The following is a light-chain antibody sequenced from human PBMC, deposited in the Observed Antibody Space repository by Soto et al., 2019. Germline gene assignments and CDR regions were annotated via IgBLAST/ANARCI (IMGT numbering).Light chain of an antibody. J-gene: IGKJ1*01. CDR3: HQYHIWPRT. Sequence: EIRMTRSHATLSVSTGSRAPLLCRASQSISSGLAWYQQKPGQAPKLLIYGASSMDTGIPARFSGSGSGTEFTLAISSLQSEDFAVYYCHQYHIWPRTFGQGTKVDI. CDR1: QSISSG. CDR2: GAS. V-gene: IGKV3-15*01.